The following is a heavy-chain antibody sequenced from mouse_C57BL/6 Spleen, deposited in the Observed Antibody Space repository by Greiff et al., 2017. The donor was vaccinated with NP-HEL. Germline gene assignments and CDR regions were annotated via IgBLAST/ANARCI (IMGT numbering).Heavy chain of an antibody. CDR1: GFTFSSYA. J-gene: IGHJ2*01. Sequence: EVKVVESGEGLVKPGGSLKLSCAASGFTFSSYAMSWVRQTPEKRLEWVAYISSGGDYIYYADTVKGRFTISRDNARNTLYLQMSSLKSEDTAMYYCTRDESYGYGPYYFDYWGQGTTLTVSS. D-gene: IGHD2-2*01. CDR2: ISSGGDYI. CDR3: TRDESYGYGPYYFDY. V-gene: IGHV5-9-1*02.